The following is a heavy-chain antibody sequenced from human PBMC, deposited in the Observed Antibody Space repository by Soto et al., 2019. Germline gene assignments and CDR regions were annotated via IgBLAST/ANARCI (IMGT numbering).Heavy chain of an antibody. CDR3: AYYYDTSAYFDH. Sequence: QVQLQESGPGLVKPSQTLSLTCTVSGVSISTGGYYWSWIRQLPGKGLEWIGYIYYSGSTYYNSSLRSRVTISVDTSQNRFSPKMTSVTAADTAMYYCAYYYDTSAYFDHWGQGTLVTVSS. J-gene: IGHJ4*02. CDR1: GVSISTGGYY. CDR2: IYYSGST. D-gene: IGHD3-22*01. V-gene: IGHV4-31*03.